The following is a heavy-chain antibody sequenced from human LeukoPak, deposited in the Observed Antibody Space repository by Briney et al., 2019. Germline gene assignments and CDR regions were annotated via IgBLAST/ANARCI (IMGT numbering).Heavy chain of an antibody. CDR3: TTLWDSSGWYRTDV. Sequence: AGGSLRLSCAASGFTFSHAWMTWVRQAPGKGLEWVGRIKIKIDGGTTVYAAPVKGRFTISRDDSKNTMYLQMNSLKTEDTAVYYCTTLWDSSGWYRTDVWGQGTTVTVSS. D-gene: IGHD6-25*01. CDR1: GFTFSHAW. CDR2: IKIKIDGGTT. J-gene: IGHJ6*02. V-gene: IGHV3-15*01.